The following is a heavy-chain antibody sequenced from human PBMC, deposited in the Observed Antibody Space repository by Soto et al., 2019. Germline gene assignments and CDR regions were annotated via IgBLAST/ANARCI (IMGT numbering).Heavy chain of an antibody. V-gene: IGHV3-72*01. J-gene: IGHJ3*02. CDR3: ARVHSSSWVRGAFDI. CDR2: TRNKANSYTT. CDR1: GFTFSDHY. Sequence: GGSLRLSCAASGFTFSDHYMDWVRQAPGKGLEWVGRTRNKANSYTTEYAASVKGRFTISRDDSKNSLYLQMNSLKTEDTAVYYCARVHSSSWVRGAFDIWGQGTMVTVSS. D-gene: IGHD6-13*01.